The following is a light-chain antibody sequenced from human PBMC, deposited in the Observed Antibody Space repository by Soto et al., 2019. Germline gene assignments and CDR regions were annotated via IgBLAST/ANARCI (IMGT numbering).Light chain of an antibody. V-gene: IGLV2-8*01. CDR3: ASHAGDHYV. Sequence: QSALAQPPSASGSPGQSVTISCTGTSSDVGNYNRVSWYQQKPGKAPKLMIYEVTQRPSGVPDHFSGSKSGNTASLTVSGLQAEDEADYYCASHAGDHYVFGTGTKVTVL. CDR2: EVT. CDR1: SSDVGNYNR. J-gene: IGLJ1*01.